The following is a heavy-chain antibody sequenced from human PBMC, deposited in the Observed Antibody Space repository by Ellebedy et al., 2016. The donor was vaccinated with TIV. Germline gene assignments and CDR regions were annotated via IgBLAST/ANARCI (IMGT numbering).Heavy chain of an antibody. Sequence: GESLKISCKGSGYSFTSYWLSWVRQMPGKGLEWMGRIDPSDSYTNYSPSFQGHVTISADKSISTAYLQWSSLKASDTAMYYCARLPGGAGDYYDSSGSDIWGQGTMVTVSS. D-gene: IGHD3-22*01. CDR3: ARLPGGAGDYYDSSGSDI. J-gene: IGHJ3*02. CDR1: GYSFTSYW. V-gene: IGHV5-10-1*01. CDR2: IDPSDSYT.